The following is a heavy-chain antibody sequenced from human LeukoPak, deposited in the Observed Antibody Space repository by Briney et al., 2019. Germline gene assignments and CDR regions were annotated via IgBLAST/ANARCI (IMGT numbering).Heavy chain of an antibody. V-gene: IGHV1-2*06. CDR2: TNPNSGGT. CDR3: AREMNGGSYYPN. Sequence: ASVKVSCKASGYTFTGYYMHWVRQAPGQGLEWMGRTNPNSGGTNYAQKFQGRVTMTRDTSISTAYMELSRLRSDDTAVYYCAREMNGGSYYPNWGQGTLVTVSS. J-gene: IGHJ4*02. CDR1: GYTFTGYY. D-gene: IGHD1-26*01.